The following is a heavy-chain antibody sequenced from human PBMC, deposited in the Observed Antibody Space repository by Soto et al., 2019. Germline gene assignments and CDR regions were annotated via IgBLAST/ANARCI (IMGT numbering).Heavy chain of an antibody. CDR2: ISGSGGST. CDR1: GFTFSSYA. J-gene: IGHJ6*03. CDR3: AKGDSSSWTYFYYYYLDV. V-gene: IGHV3-23*01. Sequence: PGGSLRLSCAASGFTFSSYAMSWVRQAPGTGLEWVSAISGSGGSTYYADSVKGRFTISRDNSKNTLFLQMHSLRAEDTAVYYCAKGDSSSWTYFYYYYLDVWGKGTTVTVCS. D-gene: IGHD6-13*01.